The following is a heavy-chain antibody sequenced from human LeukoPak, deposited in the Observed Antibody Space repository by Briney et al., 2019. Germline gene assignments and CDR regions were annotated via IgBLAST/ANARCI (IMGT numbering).Heavy chain of an antibody. J-gene: IGHJ5*02. CDR1: GGSINSGDYY. CDR3: ARALGYCSGGSCTRGYNWFDP. CDR2: IYYSGST. D-gene: IGHD2-15*01. V-gene: IGHV4-39*01. Sequence: SETLSLTCTVSGGSINSGDYYWGWIRQPPGKGLEWIGSIYYSGSTYYNPSLKSRVTISVDTSKNQFSLKLSFVTTADTAVYYCARALGYCSGGSCTRGYNWFDPWGQGTLVTVPS.